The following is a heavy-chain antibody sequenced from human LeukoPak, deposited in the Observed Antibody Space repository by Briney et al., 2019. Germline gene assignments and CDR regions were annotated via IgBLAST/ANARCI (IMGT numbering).Heavy chain of an antibody. J-gene: IGHJ6*04. CDR3: ARAHYASSNIKVPFDV. CDR2: IDPSAGST. Sequence: GASVKVSCKASGYTFTIYYMHWVRQAPGQGLEWMGVIDPSAGSTTYAQKFQGRVTMTRDTATSTVYMELSSLRSEDTAVYYCARAHYASSNIKVPFDVWGKGTTVTVSS. V-gene: IGHV1-46*01. D-gene: IGHD3-22*01. CDR1: GYTFTIYY.